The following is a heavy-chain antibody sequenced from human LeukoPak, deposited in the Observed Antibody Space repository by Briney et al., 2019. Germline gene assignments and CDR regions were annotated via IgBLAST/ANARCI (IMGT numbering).Heavy chain of an antibody. CDR1: GFIFNYYA. V-gene: IGHV3-23*01. CDR3: AKGIAVASYYFDY. Sequence: GGSLRLSCAASGFIFNYYAMNWVRQAPGKGLEWVSAISGGGHSTYYADSVKGRFTISKDNSKNTLYLQMNSLRAEDTAVYYCAKGIAVASYYFDYWGQGTLVTVSS. CDR2: ISGGGHST. D-gene: IGHD6-19*01. J-gene: IGHJ4*02.